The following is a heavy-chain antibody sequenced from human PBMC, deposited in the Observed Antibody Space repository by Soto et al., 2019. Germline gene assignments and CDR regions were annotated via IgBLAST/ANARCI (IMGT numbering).Heavy chain of an antibody. J-gene: IGHJ4*02. CDR2: IYYSGST. CDR1: GGSISSGGYY. V-gene: IGHV4-31*03. Sequence: QVQLQESGPGLVKPSQTLSLTCTVSGGSISSGGYYWSWIRQHPGKGLEWIGYIYYSGSTYYNPSLKSRVTMSGDPSKDQFPLKLSSVTAADTAVYYCARGGIAAAAPPDYWGQGTLVTVSS. CDR3: ARGGIAAAAPPDY. D-gene: IGHD6-13*01.